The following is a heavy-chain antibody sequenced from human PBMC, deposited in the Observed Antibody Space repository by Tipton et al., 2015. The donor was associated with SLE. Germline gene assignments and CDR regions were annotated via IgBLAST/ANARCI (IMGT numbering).Heavy chain of an antibody. Sequence: TLSLTCTVSGGSISSSSYYWGWIRQPPGKGLEWIGSIYYSGSTYYNPSLKSRVTISVDTSKNQFSLKLSSVTAADTALYYCARDRVDSSSWPPSDAFDIWGQGTMVTVSS. V-gene: IGHV4-39*07. J-gene: IGHJ3*02. D-gene: IGHD6-13*01. CDR2: IYYSGST. CDR3: ARDRVDSSSWPPSDAFDI. CDR1: GGSISSSSYY.